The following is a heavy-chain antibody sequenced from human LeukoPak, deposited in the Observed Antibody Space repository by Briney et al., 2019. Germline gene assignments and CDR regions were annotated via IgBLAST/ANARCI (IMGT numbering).Heavy chain of an antibody. CDR1: GFTFSIYD. J-gene: IGHJ5*02. CDR3: AKARGFCSGGSCYNPFDP. V-gene: IGHV3-23*01. Sequence: GGSLRLSCGASGFTFSIYDMSWVRQAPGKGLEWVSGISGSGGSTYYADSVKGRFTISRDNSKNTLYVQMNSLRAEDTAVYYCAKARGFCSGGSCYNPFDPWGQGTLVTVSS. CDR2: ISGSGGST. D-gene: IGHD2-15*01.